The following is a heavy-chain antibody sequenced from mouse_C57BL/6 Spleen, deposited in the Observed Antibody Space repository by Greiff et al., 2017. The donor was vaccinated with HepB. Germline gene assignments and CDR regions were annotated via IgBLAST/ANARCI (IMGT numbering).Heavy chain of an antibody. D-gene: IGHD2-1*01. CDR2: IYPYNGVS. V-gene: IGHV1-31*01. J-gene: IGHJ4*01. Sequence: VQLQQSGPELVKPGASVKISCKASGYSFTGYYMHWVKQSHGDILDWIGYIYPYNGVSSYNQKFKGKATLTVDKSSSTAYMELRSLTSEDSAVYYCAGYYGNYVGAMDYWGQGTSVTVSS. CDR3: AGYYGNYVGAMDY. CDR1: GYSFTGYY.